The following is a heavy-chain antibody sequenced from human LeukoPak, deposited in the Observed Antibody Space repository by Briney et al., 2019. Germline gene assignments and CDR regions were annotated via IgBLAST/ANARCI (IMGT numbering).Heavy chain of an antibody. D-gene: IGHD2-15*01. CDR1: GGSISSHY. CDR3: ARSFESGGSELDY. CDR2: IYYSGST. Sequence: SETLSLTCTVSGGSISSHYWSWIRQPPGKGLEWIGYIYYSGSTNYNPSLKSRVTISVDTSKNQFSLKLSSVTAADTAVYYCARSFESGGSELDYWGQGTLVTVSS. V-gene: IGHV4-59*08. J-gene: IGHJ4*02.